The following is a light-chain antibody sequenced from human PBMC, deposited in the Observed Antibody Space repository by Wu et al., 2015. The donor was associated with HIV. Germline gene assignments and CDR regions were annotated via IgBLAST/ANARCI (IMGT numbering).Light chain of an antibody. V-gene: IGKV3-15*01. CDR3: QQYSNWSPLT. J-gene: IGKJ4*01. Sequence: EIEMTQSPATLSVSPGARATLSCRASQRINNKLAWYQQKFGQAPRLLIHGASTRATGVAARFSGSGSGTDFTLSISSMQSEDFAVYYCQQYSNWSPLTFGGGTKVEIK. CDR1: QRINNK. CDR2: GAS.